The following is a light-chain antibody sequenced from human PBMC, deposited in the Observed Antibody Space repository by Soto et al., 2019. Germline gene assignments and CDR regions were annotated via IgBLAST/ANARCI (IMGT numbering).Light chain of an antibody. CDR2: AAS. CDR1: QSISTL. Sequence: DVPMTQSPSSLSASVGDRVTIICRASQSISTLLNWYQQKPGKAPKVLIYAASSLQSGVPSRFSGSGSGTGFTLTISSLQPEDFATYYCQQSYSIPLTFGQGTKVEIK. J-gene: IGKJ1*01. V-gene: IGKV1-39*01. CDR3: QQSYSIPLT.